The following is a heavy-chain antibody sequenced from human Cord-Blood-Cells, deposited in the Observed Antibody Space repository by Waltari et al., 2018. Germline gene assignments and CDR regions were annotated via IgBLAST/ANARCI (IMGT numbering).Heavy chain of an antibody. J-gene: IGHJ3*02. CDR3: ARVNPGYSYGYAFDI. CDR2: MNPNSGNT. CDR1: GYTFTSYY. Sequence: QVQLVQSAAEVKKPGASVKVSCNASGYTFTSYYINWVRPATGQGIEWMGWMNPNSGNTGYAQKFQGRATMTRNTSISTAYMELSSMRSEDTAVYYCARVNPGYSYGYAFDIWGQGTMVTVSS. V-gene: IGHV1-8*01. D-gene: IGHD5-18*01.